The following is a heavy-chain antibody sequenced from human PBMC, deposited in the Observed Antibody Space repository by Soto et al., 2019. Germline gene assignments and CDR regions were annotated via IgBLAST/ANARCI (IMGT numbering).Heavy chain of an antibody. J-gene: IGHJ6*02. Sequence: SETPSITCTVCGGSVCSYYWGWIRQQPGKGLEWIGYMYNTGSTIYNPSLKSRVTISVDTSKNQFSLKLNSATAADTAVYYCARDLWGYCGADCYPLDVWGQGTTLTVSS. D-gene: IGHD2-21*02. CDR1: GGSVCSYY. V-gene: IGHV4-59*02. CDR3: ARDLWGYCGADCYPLDV. CDR2: MYNTGST.